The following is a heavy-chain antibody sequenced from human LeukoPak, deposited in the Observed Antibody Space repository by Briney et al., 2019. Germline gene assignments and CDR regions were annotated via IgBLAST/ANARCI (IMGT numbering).Heavy chain of an antibody. CDR3: ARDGSEMVRGAYYYYYMDV. V-gene: IGHV1-46*01. Sequence: ASVKVSCKASGYTFTSYYMHWVRQAPGQGLEWMGIINPSGGSTSYAQKFQGRVTMTRDMSTSTAYMELSSLRSEDTAVYYCARDGSEMVRGAYYYYYMDVWGKGTTVTVSS. J-gene: IGHJ6*03. CDR1: GYTFTSYY. D-gene: IGHD3-10*01. CDR2: INPSGGST.